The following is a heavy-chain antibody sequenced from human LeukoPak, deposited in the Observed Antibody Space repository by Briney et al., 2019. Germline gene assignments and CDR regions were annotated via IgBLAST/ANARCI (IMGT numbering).Heavy chain of an antibody. Sequence: PGGSLRLSCAVSGFTFSHYSMNWVRQAPGKGLEWVSSISGNSNSIYYADSVKGRFTVSRDNAKNTLYLHMSSLRTEDTAPYYCVRDQRGLLDYWGQGALVTVSS. CDR2: ISGNSNSI. D-gene: IGHD2-15*01. CDR1: GFTFSHYS. CDR3: VRDQRGLLDY. J-gene: IGHJ4*02. V-gene: IGHV3-21*01.